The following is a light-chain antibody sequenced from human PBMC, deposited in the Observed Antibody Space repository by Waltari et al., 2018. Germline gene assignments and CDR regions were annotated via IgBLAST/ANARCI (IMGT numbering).Light chain of an antibody. J-gene: IGLJ1*01. V-gene: IGLV2-14*01. CDR1: SNDVGGYGS. Sequence: QSALTQPASVSGSPGQSIPISCTGTSNDVGGYGSVSWYQQYPGKAPKLIIYEVSYRPSGISTRFSGSKSGNTASLTISGLQAEDEADYYCSSHTATVPHVFGTGTRVTVV. CDR3: SSHTATVPHV. CDR2: EVS.